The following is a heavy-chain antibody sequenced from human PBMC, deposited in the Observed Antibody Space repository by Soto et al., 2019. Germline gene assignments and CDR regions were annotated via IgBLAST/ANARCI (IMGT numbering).Heavy chain of an antibody. CDR1: GFTFTSFA. CDR2: ISENGVNK. D-gene: IGHD2-8*01. CDR3: ARRLTKTVSALGY. V-gene: IGHV3-30*09. Sequence: PGGSLRLSCCASGFTFTSFAIHWVRQAPGKGLEWVAVISENGVNKYSAESVRGRFVISRDNSKNTVELEMNSLRPEDTAIYFCARRLTKTVSALGYWGQGTLVTISS. J-gene: IGHJ4*02.